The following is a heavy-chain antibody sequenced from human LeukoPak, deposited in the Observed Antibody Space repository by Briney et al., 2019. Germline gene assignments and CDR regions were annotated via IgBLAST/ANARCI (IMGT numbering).Heavy chain of an antibody. CDR2: IYSGGST. CDR1: GFTVSSNY. D-gene: IGHD6-19*01. V-gene: IGHV3-66*01. J-gene: IGHJ4*02. CDR3: ARGAVAGEAAPFDY. Sequence: PGGSLRLSCAASGFTVSSNYMSWVRQAPGKGLEWVSVIYSGGSTYYADSVKGRFTISRDNSKNTLYLQMNSLRAEDTAVYYCARGAVAGEAAPFDYWGQGTLVTVSS.